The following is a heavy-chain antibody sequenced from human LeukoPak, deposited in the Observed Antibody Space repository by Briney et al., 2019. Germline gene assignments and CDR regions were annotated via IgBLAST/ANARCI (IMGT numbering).Heavy chain of an antibody. CDR3: ARDFLETPYCSGGSCFHYYYGMDV. Sequence: GGSLRLSCAASGFTFSSNWMSWVRQAPGKGLEWVANIKQDGSNKYYADSVKGRFTISRDNSKNTLYLQMNSLRAEDTAVYYCARDFLETPYCSGGSCFHYYYGMDVWGQGTTVTVSS. J-gene: IGHJ6*02. D-gene: IGHD2-15*01. CDR1: GFTFSSNW. V-gene: IGHV3-7*01. CDR2: IKQDGSNK.